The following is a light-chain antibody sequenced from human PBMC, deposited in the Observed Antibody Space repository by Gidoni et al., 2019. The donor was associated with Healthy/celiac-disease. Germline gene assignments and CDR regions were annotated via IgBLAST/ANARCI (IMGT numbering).Light chain of an antibody. CDR3: QQRSNWPPLT. J-gene: IGKJ4*01. Sequence: EIVFTQSPATLSLSPGERATLSCRASQSVSSYLAWSQQKPGQAPRLLIYDASNRATVIPARFSGSGSGTDFTLTISSLEPEDFAVYYGQQRSNWPPLTLGGGTKVEIK. V-gene: IGKV3-11*01. CDR2: DAS. CDR1: QSVSSY.